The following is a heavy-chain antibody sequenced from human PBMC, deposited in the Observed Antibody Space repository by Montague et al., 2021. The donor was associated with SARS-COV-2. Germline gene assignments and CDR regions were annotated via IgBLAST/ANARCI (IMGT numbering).Heavy chain of an antibody. V-gene: IGHV4-61*01. CDR1: GGSISSSSYY. CDR3: AREGEGYSSSWWIDY. J-gene: IGHJ4*02. D-gene: IGHD6-13*01. CDR2: IYYSGST. Sequence: SETLSLTCTVSGGSISSSSYYWGWIRQPPGKGLEWIGYIYYSGSTNYNPSLKSRVTISVDTSKNQFSLKLSSVTAADTAVYYCAREGEGYSSSWWIDYWGQGTLVTVSS.